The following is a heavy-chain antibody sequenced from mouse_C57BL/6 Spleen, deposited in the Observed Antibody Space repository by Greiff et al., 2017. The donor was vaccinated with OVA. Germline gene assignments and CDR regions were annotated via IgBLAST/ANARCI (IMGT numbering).Heavy chain of an antibody. CDR2: INPSNGGT. J-gene: IGHJ4*01. D-gene: IGHD2-3*01. V-gene: IGHV1-53*01. CDR1: GYTFTSYW. Sequence: QVQLQQPGTELVKPGASVKLSCKASGYTFTSYWMHWVKQRPGRGLEWIGNINPSNGGTNYNEKFKSKATLTVDKSSSTAYMQLSSLTSEDSAVYYCARICPDGYYGYAMDYWGQGTSVTVSS. CDR3: ARICPDGYYGYAMDY.